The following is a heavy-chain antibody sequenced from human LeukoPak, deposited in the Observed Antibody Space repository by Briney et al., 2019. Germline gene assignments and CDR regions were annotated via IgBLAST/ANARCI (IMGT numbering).Heavy chain of an antibody. Sequence: GGSLRLSCAASGFTFSCYWMSWVRQAPGKGLEWVANIKQDGSEKYYVDSLKGRFTISRDDARNSLYLQMNSLRAEDTAVYYCVREETYSSGWYGPDYWGQGTLVTVSS. J-gene: IGHJ4*02. CDR2: IKQDGSEK. V-gene: IGHV3-7*01. D-gene: IGHD6-19*01. CDR1: GFTFSCYW. CDR3: VREETYSSGWYGPDY.